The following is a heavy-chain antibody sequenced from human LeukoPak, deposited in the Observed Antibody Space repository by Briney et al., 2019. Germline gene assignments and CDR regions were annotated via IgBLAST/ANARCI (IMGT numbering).Heavy chain of an antibody. V-gene: IGHV4-30-4*01. CDR1: GGSISNGDYY. D-gene: IGHD6-6*01. Sequence: SETLSLTCTVSGGSISNGDYYWSWIRQPPGKGLEWIGYIYYSGSTYCNPSLKSRVTISLDMSKKQFSLKLISVTAADTAVYYCARELGVSRAFDIWGQGTMVTVSS. J-gene: IGHJ3*02. CDR2: IYYSGST. CDR3: ARELGVSRAFDI.